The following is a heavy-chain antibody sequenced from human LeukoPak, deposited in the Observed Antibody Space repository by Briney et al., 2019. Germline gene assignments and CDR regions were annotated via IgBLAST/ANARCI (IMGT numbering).Heavy chain of an antibody. CDR1: GGSISHSNSY. CDR3: ARHVYRGLLFINPNYFDY. J-gene: IGHJ4*02. Sequence: SETLSLTCTVSGGSISHSNSYWGWIRQPPGKGLEWIGNIYFSGSTYYKQSLKSRVTISVDTSKNQFSLKLSSVTAADTAMYYCARHVYRGLLFINPNYFDYWGQGTLVTVSS. D-gene: IGHD2-21*02. CDR2: IYFSGST. V-gene: IGHV4-39*01.